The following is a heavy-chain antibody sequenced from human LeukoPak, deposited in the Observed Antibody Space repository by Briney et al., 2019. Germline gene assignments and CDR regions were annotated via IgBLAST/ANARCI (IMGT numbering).Heavy chain of an antibody. D-gene: IGHD6-13*01. V-gene: IGHV3-30*18. CDR1: GFTFSTNG. CDR2: ISYDGTNK. Sequence: PGGSLRLSCAASGFTFSTNGMHWVRQAPGRGLDWVAFISYDGTNKYYADSVKGRFTISRDNSKNTLYLQMNSLRPEDTAVYYCAKNPSGVDIAAPEPWGQGTLVTVPS. J-gene: IGHJ5*02. CDR3: AKNPSGVDIAAPEP.